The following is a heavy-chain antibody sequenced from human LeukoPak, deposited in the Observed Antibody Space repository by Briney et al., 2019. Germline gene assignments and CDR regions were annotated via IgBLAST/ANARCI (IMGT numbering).Heavy chain of an antibody. CDR3: ARAVGYSGYGPEYYFDY. Sequence: PGGSLRLSCAASGFTFSSYTMDWVRQAPGKGLEWVSSISGSSSYIYYADSVKGRFTISRDNAKNSLYLQMNSLRAEDTAVYYCARAVGYSGYGPEYYFDYWGQGTLVTVSS. CDR1: GFTFSSYT. D-gene: IGHD5-12*01. J-gene: IGHJ4*02. CDR2: ISGSSSYI. V-gene: IGHV3-21*01.